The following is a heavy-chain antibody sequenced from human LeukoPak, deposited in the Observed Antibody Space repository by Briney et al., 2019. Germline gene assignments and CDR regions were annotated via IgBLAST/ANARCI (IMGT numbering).Heavy chain of an antibody. CDR3: ASDLGEDKSGVCYFDY. Sequence: ASLKVSRKVSVYTFTHYAISWVRQAPAQGLEWMGWISVNNSNTKYAQKVQGRVTMTTDTSTSTAYMEVRSLRSDDTAVYYCASDLGEDKSGVCYFDYWGQGSLVTVSS. CDR1: VYTFTHYA. V-gene: IGHV1-18*01. CDR2: ISVNNSNT. J-gene: IGHJ4*02. D-gene: IGHD3-16*01.